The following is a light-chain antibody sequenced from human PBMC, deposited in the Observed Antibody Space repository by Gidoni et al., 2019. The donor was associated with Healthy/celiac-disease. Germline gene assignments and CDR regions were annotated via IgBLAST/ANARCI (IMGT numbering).Light chain of an antibody. V-gene: IGKV1-33*01. J-gene: IGKJ2*01. CDR1: QDSSNY. CDR3: QQYHHLPPT. CDR2: DAS. Sequence: IQMTQTPSSLAASVGDRVTITCQAIQDSSNYLNWYQQKPGKAPTLLIYDASNLETVVPSRFSGRRSGPDFTFPISSLQLAALPTYYCQQYHHLPPTFGQGTKLEIK.